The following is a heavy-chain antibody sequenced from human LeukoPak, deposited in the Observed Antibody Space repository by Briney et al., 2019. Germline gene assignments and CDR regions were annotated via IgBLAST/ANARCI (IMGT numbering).Heavy chain of an antibody. J-gene: IGHJ4*02. CDR2: IIPIFGTA. CDR3: ARVDVIAVAGSTDFDY. V-gene: IGHV1-69*05. Sequence: SVKVSCTASGGTFSSYAISWVRQAPGQGLEWMGGIIPIFGTASYAQKLQGRVTMTTDTSTSTAYMELRSLRSDDTAVYYCARVDVIAVAGSTDFDYWGQGTLVTVSS. D-gene: IGHD6-19*01. CDR1: GGTFSSYA.